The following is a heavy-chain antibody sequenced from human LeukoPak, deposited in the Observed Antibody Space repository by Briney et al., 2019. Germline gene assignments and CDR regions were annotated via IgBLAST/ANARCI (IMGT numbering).Heavy chain of an antibody. CDR2: ISSSSYI. CDR1: GFTFSSYS. J-gene: IGHJ4*02. V-gene: IGHV3-21*01. CDR3: ARDGGSIVGAESYFDY. Sequence: PGGSLRLSCAASGFTFSSYSMNWVRQAPGKGLEWVSSISSSSYIYYADSVKGRFTISRDNAKKSLYLQMNSLRAEDTAVYYCARDGGSIVGAESYFDYWGQGTLVTVSS. D-gene: IGHD1-26*01.